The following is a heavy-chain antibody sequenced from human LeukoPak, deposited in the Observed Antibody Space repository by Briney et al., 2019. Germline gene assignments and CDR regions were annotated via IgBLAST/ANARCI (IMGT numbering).Heavy chain of an antibody. CDR3: ARGIVGATAPDY. CDR2: IYSSGST. V-gene: IGHV4-4*07. D-gene: IGHD1-26*01. CDR1: GGSISSYY. Sequence: PSETLSLTCTVSGGSISSYYWSWIRQPPGKGLEWIGSIYSSGSTNYTPSLKSRVTMSVDTSKNQFSLKLSSVTAADTAVYYCARGIVGATAPDYWGQRALVIVSS. J-gene: IGHJ4*02.